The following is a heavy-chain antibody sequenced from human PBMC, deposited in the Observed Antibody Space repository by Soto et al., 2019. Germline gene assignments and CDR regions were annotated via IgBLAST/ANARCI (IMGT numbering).Heavy chain of an antibody. V-gene: IGHV3-11*01. Sequence: GGSLRLSCAASGFTFSDYYMSWIRQAPGKGLEWVSYISSSGSTIYYADSVKGRFTISRDNAKNSLYLQMNSLRAEDTAVYYCARAPTCSSTSCYHSSPHYYYYYMDVWGKGTTVTVSS. D-gene: IGHD2-2*01. CDR3: ARAPTCSSTSCYHSSPHYYYYYMDV. CDR2: ISSSGSTI. J-gene: IGHJ6*03. CDR1: GFTFSDYY.